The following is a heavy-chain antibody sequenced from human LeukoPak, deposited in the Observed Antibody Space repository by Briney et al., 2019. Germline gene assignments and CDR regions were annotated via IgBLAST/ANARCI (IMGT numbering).Heavy chain of an antibody. CDR1: GFTFSSYS. Sequence: PGGSLRLSCAGSGFTFSSYSMNWVRQAPGKGLEWVSYISSSGSTIYYADSVKGRFTISRDNAKNSLSLQMNSLRAEDTAVYYCARETDSTLLDYWGQGTLVTVSS. J-gene: IGHJ4*02. D-gene: IGHD2-2*01. V-gene: IGHV3-48*04. CDR3: ARETDSTLLDY. CDR2: ISSSGSTI.